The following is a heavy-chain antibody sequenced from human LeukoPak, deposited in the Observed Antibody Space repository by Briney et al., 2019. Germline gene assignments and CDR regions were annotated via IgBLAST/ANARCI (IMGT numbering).Heavy chain of an antibody. D-gene: IGHD3-22*01. CDR3: AKSRRGGYYPPNFDY. Sequence: GGSLRLSCAASGFIFSSYAMSWVRQAPGKGLEWVSAISGSGGSTYYADSVKGRFTISRDNFKNTLYLQMNSLRAEDTAVYYCAKSRRGGYYPPNFDYWGQGTLVTVSS. J-gene: IGHJ4*02. V-gene: IGHV3-23*01. CDR2: ISGSGGST. CDR1: GFIFSSYA.